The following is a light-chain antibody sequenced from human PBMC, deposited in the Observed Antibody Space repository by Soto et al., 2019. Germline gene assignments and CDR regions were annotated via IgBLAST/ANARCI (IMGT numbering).Light chain of an antibody. CDR3: QQRGNWL. CDR2: DAS. J-gene: IGKJ2*01. Sequence: ETVLTQSPGTLSLSPGERATLSCRASHSVGSNYLAWYQQRPGQTPRLLIFDASKRAAGVPGRFSGSVSGTDFVLSINNLEPEDFASYYCQQRGNWLFGQGTKLEIK. CDR1: HSVGSNY. V-gene: IGKV3D-20*02.